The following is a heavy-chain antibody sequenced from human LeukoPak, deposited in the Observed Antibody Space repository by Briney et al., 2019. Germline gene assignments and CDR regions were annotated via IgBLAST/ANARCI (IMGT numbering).Heavy chain of an antibody. CDR1: GLTFSSYW. V-gene: IGHV3-7*04. CDR3: ARVRSSTGYYYYGMDV. CDR2: IKQDGSEK. Sequence: GGSLRLSCAASGLTFSSYWMSWVRQAPGKGLEWVANIKQDGSEKYYVDSVKGRFTISRDNAKNSLYLQMNSLRAEDTAVYYCARVRSSTGYYYYGMDVWGQGTTVTVSS. D-gene: IGHD1-14*01. J-gene: IGHJ6*02.